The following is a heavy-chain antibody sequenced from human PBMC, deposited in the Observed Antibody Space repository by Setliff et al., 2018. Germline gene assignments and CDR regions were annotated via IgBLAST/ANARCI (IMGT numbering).Heavy chain of an antibody. CDR1: GFTFSSYA. CDR2: ISGRDSST. V-gene: IGHV3-23*01. CDR3: AKEGGGYSYDTSGYYYDYYYYYYMDV. J-gene: IGHJ6*03. Sequence: LRLSCATSGFTFSSYAMSWVRLAPGKGLEWVSAISGRDSSTYYADSVKGRFTISRDNSKNTLYLQMNSLRAEDTAVYFCAKEGGGYSYDTSGYYYDYYYYYYMDVWGKGTTVTVSS. D-gene: IGHD3-22*01.